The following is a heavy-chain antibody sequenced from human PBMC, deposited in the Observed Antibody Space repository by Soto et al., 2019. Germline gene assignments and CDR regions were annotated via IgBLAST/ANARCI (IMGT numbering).Heavy chain of an antibody. CDR1: GGTFSSYA. J-gene: IGHJ6*02. Sequence: ASVKVSCKASGGTFSSYAISWVRQAPGQGLEWMGGIIPIFGTANYAQKFQGRVTITADESTGTAYMELSSLRSEDTAVYYCARAGSSSGWFYYYYGMDVWGQGATVTVSS. CDR2: IIPIFGTA. CDR3: ARAGSSSGWFYYYYGMDV. D-gene: IGHD6-19*01. V-gene: IGHV1-69*13.